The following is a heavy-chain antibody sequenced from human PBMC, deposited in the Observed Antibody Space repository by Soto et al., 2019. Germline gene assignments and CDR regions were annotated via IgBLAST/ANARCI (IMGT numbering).Heavy chain of an antibody. CDR1: GFTFSSYA. CDR3: ARDLAAAGSFDY. CDR2: ISYDGSNK. D-gene: IGHD6-13*01. V-gene: IGHV3-30-3*01. J-gene: IGHJ4*02. Sequence: GGSLRLSCAASGFTFSSYAMHLVRQAPGKGLEWVAVISYDGSNKYYADSVKGRFTISRDNSKNTLYLQMNSLRAEDTAVYYCARDLAAAGSFDYWGQGTLVTVSS.